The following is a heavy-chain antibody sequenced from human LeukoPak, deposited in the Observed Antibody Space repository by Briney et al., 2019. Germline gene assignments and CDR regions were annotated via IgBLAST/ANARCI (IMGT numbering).Heavy chain of an antibody. D-gene: IGHD6-6*01. CDR3: ARDRSWEQLVSRRGGVGDY. V-gene: IGHV1-18*01. Sequence: ASVKVSCKASGGTFSSYAISWVRQAPGQGLEWMGWISAYNGNTNYAQKLQGRVTMTTDTSTSTAYMELRSLRSDDTAVYYCARDRSWEQLVSRRGGVGDYWGQGTLVTVSS. CDR1: GGTFSSYA. J-gene: IGHJ4*02. CDR2: ISAYNGNT.